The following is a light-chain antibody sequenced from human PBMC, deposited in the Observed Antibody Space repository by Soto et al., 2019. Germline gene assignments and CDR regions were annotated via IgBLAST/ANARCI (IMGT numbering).Light chain of an antibody. Sequence: QPVLTQSTSASASLGASVKLTCTLSSGHSSYAIAWHQQQSEKGPRYLMKLNSDGSHSKGDGIHDRFSGASSGAERYLTISSLQSEDEADYYCQTWGNGIHLVFGGGPNVTV. CDR3: QTWGNGIHLV. V-gene: IGLV4-69*01. CDR1: SGHSSYA. CDR2: LNSDGSH. J-gene: IGLJ2*01.